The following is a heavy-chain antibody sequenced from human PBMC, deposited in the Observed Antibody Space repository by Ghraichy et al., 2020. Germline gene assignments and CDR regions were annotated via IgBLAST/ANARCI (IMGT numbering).Heavy chain of an antibody. J-gene: IGHJ4*02. CDR3: ARTLPVPYSSGWYGVGYYFDY. D-gene: IGHD6-19*01. V-gene: IGHV6-1*01. Sequence: SQTLSLTCAISGDSVSSNSAAWNWIRQSPSRGLEWLGRTYYRSKWYNDYAVSVKSRITINPDTSKNQFSLQLNSVTPEDTAVYYCARTLPVPYSSGWYGVGYYFDYWGQGTLVTVSS. CDR2: TYYRSKWYN. CDR1: GDSVSSNSAA.